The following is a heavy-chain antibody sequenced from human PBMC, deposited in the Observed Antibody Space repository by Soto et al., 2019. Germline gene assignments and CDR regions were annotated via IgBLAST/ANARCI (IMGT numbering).Heavy chain of an antibody. CDR1: GFTFSNAW. V-gene: IGHV3-15*01. CDR2: IKSKTDGGKT. Sequence: GGSLRLSCAASGFTFSNAWMSWVRQAPGKGLEWVGRIKSKTDGGKTDYAAPVKGRFTISRDDSKNTLYLQMNSLKTEDTAVYYCTTEVGYYDSSGYYYYYYYGMDVWGQGTTVTVSS. CDR3: TTEVGYYDSSGYYYYYYYGMDV. D-gene: IGHD3-22*01. J-gene: IGHJ6*02.